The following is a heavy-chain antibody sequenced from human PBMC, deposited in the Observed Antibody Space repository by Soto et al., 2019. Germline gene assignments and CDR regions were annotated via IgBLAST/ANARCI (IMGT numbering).Heavy chain of an antibody. CDR2: IFPGDSDT. J-gene: IGHJ3*02. V-gene: IGHV5-51*01. Sequence: GESLKISCKGSGYNFANCWIGWVRQMPGKGLEWMGMIFPGDSDTKKSPSLQGQITMSVDKSNSSAYLQWRSLKASDTAMYYCAAGYYTCLYAFDIWGQGTMVTVSS. CDR3: AAGYYTCLYAFDI. D-gene: IGHD3-3*01. CDR1: GYNFANCW.